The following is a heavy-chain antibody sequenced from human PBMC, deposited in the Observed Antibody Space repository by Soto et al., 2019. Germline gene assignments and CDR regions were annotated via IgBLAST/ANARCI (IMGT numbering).Heavy chain of an antibody. Sequence: SETLSLTCTVSGGSISSSIYYWGWIRQPPGKGLEWIGSIYYSGSTYYNPSLKSRVTISVDTSKNQFSLKLSSVTAADTAVYYFARMYYDFWSGSLYYYYGMDVWGQGTTVTVSS. CDR1: GGSISSSIYY. CDR2: IYYSGST. V-gene: IGHV4-39*01. J-gene: IGHJ6*02. D-gene: IGHD3-3*01. CDR3: ARMYYDFWSGSLYYYYGMDV.